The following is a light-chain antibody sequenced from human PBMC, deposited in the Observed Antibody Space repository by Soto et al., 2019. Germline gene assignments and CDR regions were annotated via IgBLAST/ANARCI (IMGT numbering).Light chain of an antibody. CDR2: TAS. CDR3: QQSYSTPST. J-gene: IGKJ3*01. Sequence: DLQMTQSPSSLSASVGDRVTITCRASQSIKTYLNWYQQKPGKVPNLLIYTASSLQSGVPSRFSGSGSGTDFTLTISSLQPEDYATYYCQQSYSTPSTFGPGTKVDVK. CDR1: QSIKTY. V-gene: IGKV1-39*01.